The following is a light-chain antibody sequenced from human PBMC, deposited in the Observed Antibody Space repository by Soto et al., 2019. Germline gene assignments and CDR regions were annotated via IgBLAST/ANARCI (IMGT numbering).Light chain of an antibody. Sequence: EVVLTQSPGTLSLSTGERAALSCRASQGVSSTYLAWYQQKPGQAPRLLIYGVSSRATGIPDRFSGSGSGTDFTLTISRLEPEDFAVYYYQQYGSSPLTFGGGTKVDIK. CDR1: QGVSSTY. CDR3: QQYGSSPLT. V-gene: IGKV3-20*01. CDR2: GVS. J-gene: IGKJ4*01.